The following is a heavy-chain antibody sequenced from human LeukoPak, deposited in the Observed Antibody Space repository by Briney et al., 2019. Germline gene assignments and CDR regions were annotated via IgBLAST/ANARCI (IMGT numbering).Heavy chain of an antibody. J-gene: IGHJ5*02. CDR3: ARAKSLRDMATSQGS. CDR2: IIPIFGTA. D-gene: IGHD5-24*01. V-gene: IGHV1-69*01. Sequence: SVKVSCKASGGTFSSYAISWVRQAPGQGLEWMGGIIPIFGTAKYAQRFQGRVTITADESASTAYMELSSLRSEDTAVYYCARAKSLRDMATSQGSWGQGTLVTVSS. CDR1: GGTFSSYA.